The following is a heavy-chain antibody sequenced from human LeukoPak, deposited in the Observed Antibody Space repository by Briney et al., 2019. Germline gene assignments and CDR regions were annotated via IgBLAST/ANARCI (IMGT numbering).Heavy chain of an antibody. J-gene: IGHJ4*02. CDR1: GFTVVTND. CDR3: AKEGGSGWYGGWYLDY. Sequence: GGSLRLSCAASGFTVVTNDMTCVRQAPGKGLEWVSVLYSDGNTKYADSVQGRFTISRDNSKNTIYLQMNSLSPEDTAVYYCAKEGGSGWYGGWYLDYWGQGTLVTVSS. CDR2: LYSDGNT. D-gene: IGHD6-19*01. V-gene: IGHV3-53*01.